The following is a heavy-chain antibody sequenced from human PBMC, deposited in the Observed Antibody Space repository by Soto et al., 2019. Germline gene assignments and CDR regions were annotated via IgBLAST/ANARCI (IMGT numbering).Heavy chain of an antibody. Sequence: SVKVSCKASGSTFTSSAVQWVRQARGQRLEWVGRIAVGSGNTDYAQKFHERVTITRDMSTTTAYMELSSLRSEDTAVYYCAAGSLLWFGELLVAPSYYYGMDVWGQGTTVTVSS. CDR3: AAGSLLWFGELLVAPSYYYGMDV. D-gene: IGHD3-10*01. J-gene: IGHJ6*02. CDR2: IAVGSGNT. CDR1: GSTFTSSA. V-gene: IGHV1-58*01.